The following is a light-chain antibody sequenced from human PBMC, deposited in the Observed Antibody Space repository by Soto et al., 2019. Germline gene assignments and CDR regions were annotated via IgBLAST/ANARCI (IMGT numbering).Light chain of an antibody. V-gene: IGLV2-14*01. CDR2: EVS. CDR3: SSYSSSSTLV. Sequence: QSVLTQPACVSGSPGQSFTIACTGTSSDVGGYKYVSWYQQHPGKAPKLMIYEVSNRPSGVSNRFSGSKSGNTASLTISGLQAEDEAHYYCSSYSSSSTLVFGTGTKVTVL. J-gene: IGLJ1*01. CDR1: SSDVGGYKY.